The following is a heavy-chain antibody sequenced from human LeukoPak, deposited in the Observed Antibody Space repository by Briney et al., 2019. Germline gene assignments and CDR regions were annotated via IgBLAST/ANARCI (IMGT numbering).Heavy chain of an antibody. CDR3: ARRVTRLSGSYMGYYYYYMDV. V-gene: IGHV4-34*01. CDR1: GGSFSGYY. D-gene: IGHD1-26*01. CDR2: INHSGST. Sequence: PSETLSLTCAVYGGSFSGYYWSWIRQPPGKGLEWIGEINHSGSTNYNPSLKSRVTISVDTSKNQFSLKLSSVTAADTAVYYCARRVTRLSGSYMGYYYYYMDVWGKGTTVTVSS. J-gene: IGHJ6*03.